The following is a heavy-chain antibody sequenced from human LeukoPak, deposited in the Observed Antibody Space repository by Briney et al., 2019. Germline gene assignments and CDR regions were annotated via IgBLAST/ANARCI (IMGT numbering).Heavy chain of an antibody. D-gene: IGHD4-17*01. J-gene: IGHJ4*02. V-gene: IGHV3-64D*09. Sequence: GGSLRLSCSASGFPLRAFAMHWLRQAPGKRLEYVSSISAEGVTHYPDSVKGRFTISRDTSKSTLSLQMSSLRLEDTAFYYCVKDPYGDYGWGQGTLVTVSS. CDR1: GFPLRAFA. CDR3: VKDPYGDYG. CDR2: ISAEGVT.